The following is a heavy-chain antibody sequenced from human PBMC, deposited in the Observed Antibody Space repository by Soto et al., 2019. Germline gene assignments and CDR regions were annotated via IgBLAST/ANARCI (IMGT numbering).Heavy chain of an antibody. V-gene: IGHV4-39*01. Sequence: PSETLSLTCTVSGGSISSTTYYWGWILQPPGKGLEWIGSIYYTGSTHYNPALKSRVTISVDTSKNQFSLKLSSVTAADTAVYYCARHPTIAELMVYATHYFDHWGQGTLVTVSS. CDR2: IYYTGST. J-gene: IGHJ4*02. CDR1: GGSISSTTYY. D-gene: IGHD2-8*01. CDR3: ARHPTIAELMVYATHYFDH.